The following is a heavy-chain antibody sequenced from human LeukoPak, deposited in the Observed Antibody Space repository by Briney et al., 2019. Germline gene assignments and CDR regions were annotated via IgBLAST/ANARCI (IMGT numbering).Heavy chain of an antibody. J-gene: IGHJ6*02. CDR3: ARAGGNRNYYYYGMDV. D-gene: IGHD1-14*01. CDR1: GGTFSSYA. CDR2: IIPIFGTA. Sequence: ASVKVSCKASGGTFSSYAISWVRQAPGQGLEWMGGIIPIFGTANYAQKFQGRVTITADESTSTAYMELSGLRSEDTAVYYCARAGGNRNYYYYGMDVWGQGTTVTVSS. V-gene: IGHV1-69*13.